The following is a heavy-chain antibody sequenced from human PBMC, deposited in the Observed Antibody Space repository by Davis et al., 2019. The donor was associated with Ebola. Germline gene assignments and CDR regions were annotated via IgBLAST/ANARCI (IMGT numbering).Heavy chain of an antibody. CDR2: IYHSGST. D-gene: IGHD3-16*01. V-gene: IGHV4-30-2*01. Sequence: SETLSLTCAVSGGSINSGEYSWTWIRQPPGKGLEWIGYIYHSGSTSYNPSLKSRVTISVDTSKNQFSLKLTSVTAADTAVYYCASFTFGRGGYWGQGTLVNVSS. J-gene: IGHJ4*02. CDR1: GGSINSGEYS. CDR3: ASFTFGRGGY.